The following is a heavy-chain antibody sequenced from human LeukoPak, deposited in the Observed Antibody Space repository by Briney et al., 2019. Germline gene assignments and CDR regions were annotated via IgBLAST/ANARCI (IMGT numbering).Heavy chain of an antibody. D-gene: IGHD3-22*01. J-gene: IGHJ3*02. V-gene: IGHV4-39*01. CDR1: GGSISSSSYY. Sequence: PSETLSLTCAVYGGSISSSSYYWGWIRQPPGKGLEWIGSIYYSGSTYYNPSLKSRVTISVDTSKNQFSLKLSSVTAADTAVYYCASSLRYVIVVVISEAFDIWGQGTMVTVSS. CDR3: ASSLRYVIVVVISEAFDI. CDR2: IYYSGST.